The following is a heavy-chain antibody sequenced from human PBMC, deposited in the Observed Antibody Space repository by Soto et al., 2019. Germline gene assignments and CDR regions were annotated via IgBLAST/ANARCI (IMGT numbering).Heavy chain of an antibody. CDR3: ARGRYSSYFDY. CDR1: GFTFSSYE. D-gene: IGHD6-13*01. J-gene: IGHJ4*01. Sequence: GGSLRLSCAASGFTFSSYEMNWVRQAPGKGLEWVSYISSSGSTIYYADSVKGRFTISTDNAKNSLYLQMNSLRAEATAVYYCARGRYSSYFDYWGQGTLVTVYS. CDR2: ISSSGSTI. V-gene: IGHV3-48*03.